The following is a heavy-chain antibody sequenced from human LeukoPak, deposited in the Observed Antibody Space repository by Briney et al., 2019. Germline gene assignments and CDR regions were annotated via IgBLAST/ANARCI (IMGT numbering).Heavy chain of an antibody. CDR2: IIPIFGTA. V-gene: IGHV1-69*06. J-gene: IGHJ4*02. D-gene: IGHD6-6*01. Sequence: PGASVKVSCKAAGYTFTSYGISWVRQAPGQGLEWMGGIIPIFGTANYAQKFQGRVTITADKSTSTAYMELSSLRSEDTAVYYCARVRESYSSSSFDYWGQGTLVTVSS. CDR1: GYTFTSYG. CDR3: ARVRESYSSSSFDY.